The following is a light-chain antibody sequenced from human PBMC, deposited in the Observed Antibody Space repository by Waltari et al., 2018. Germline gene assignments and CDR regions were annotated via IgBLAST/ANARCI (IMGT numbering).Light chain of an antibody. CDR2: ASS. Sequence: AIRMTQSPSSLAASTGDRVTITCRASQDISGYLAWYQQKPGKAPNLLVYASSTSQTGVPSRFIGSGAGTAFTRTIDCLQSEDFATYYCQQYFVYPYTFGQGTKLEIK. V-gene: IGKV1-8*01. CDR3: QQYFVYPYT. J-gene: IGKJ2*01. CDR1: QDISGY.